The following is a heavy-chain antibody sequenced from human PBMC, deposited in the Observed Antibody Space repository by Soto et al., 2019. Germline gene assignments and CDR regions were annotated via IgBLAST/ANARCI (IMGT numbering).Heavy chain of an antibody. Sequence: QVQLQESGPGLVKPSETLSLTCTVSGGSISSYYWSWIRQPPGKGLEWIGYIYYSGSTDYDPSLKSRVTLAVDTSKNQFSLKLSPVTAADTAVYYCARRWGTYFDFWGQGTLVTVSS. D-gene: IGHD7-27*01. V-gene: IGHV4-59*01. CDR3: ARRWGTYFDF. J-gene: IGHJ4*02. CDR1: GGSISSYY. CDR2: IYYSGST.